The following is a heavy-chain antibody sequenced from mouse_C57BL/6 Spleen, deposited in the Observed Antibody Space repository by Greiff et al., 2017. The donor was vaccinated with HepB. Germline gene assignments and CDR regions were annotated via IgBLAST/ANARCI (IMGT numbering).Heavy chain of an antibody. Sequence: VQLQQPGAELVKPGASVKLSCKASGYTFTSYWMQWVKQRPGQGLEWIGEIDPSDSYTNYNQKFKGKATLTVDTSSSTAYMQLSSLTSEDSAVYYCARGEESYYAMDYWGQGTSVTVSS. J-gene: IGHJ4*01. V-gene: IGHV1-50*01. CDR2: IDPSDSYT. CDR1: GYTFTSYW. CDR3: ARGEESYYAMDY.